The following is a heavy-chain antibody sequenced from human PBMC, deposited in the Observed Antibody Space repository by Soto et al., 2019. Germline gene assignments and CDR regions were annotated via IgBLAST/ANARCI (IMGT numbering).Heavy chain of an antibody. Sequence: SVKVSCKASGGTFSSYAISWVRQAPGQGLEWMGGIIPIFGTANYAQKFQGRVTITADKSTSTAYMELSSLRSEDTAVYYCARGGVVTATPNYFDYWGQGTLVTISS. D-gene: IGHD2-21*02. CDR1: GGTFSSYA. V-gene: IGHV1-69*06. CDR3: ARGGVVTATPNYFDY. J-gene: IGHJ4*02. CDR2: IIPIFGTA.